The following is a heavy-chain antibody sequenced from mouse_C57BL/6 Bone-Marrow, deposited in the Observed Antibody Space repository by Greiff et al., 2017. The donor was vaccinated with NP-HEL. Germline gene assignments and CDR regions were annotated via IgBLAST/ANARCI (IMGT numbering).Heavy chain of an antibody. CDR1: GYSITSDY. Sequence: EVMLVESGPGLAKPSQTLSLTCSVTGYSITSDYWNWIRKFPGNKLEYMGYISYSGSTYYNPSLKSRISITRDTSKNQDYLQLNSVTTEDTATYYGARYKGSSYVWYFDVWGTGTTVTVSS. CDR3: ARYKGSSYVWYFDV. V-gene: IGHV3-8*01. J-gene: IGHJ1*03. D-gene: IGHD1-1*01. CDR2: ISYSGST.